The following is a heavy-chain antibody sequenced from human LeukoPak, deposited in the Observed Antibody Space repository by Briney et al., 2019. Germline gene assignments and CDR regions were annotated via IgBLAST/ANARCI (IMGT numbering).Heavy chain of an antibody. CDR1: GFTFSSYG. CDR3: ARDKIVGPTTLDY. Sequence: GGSLRLSCAASGFTFSSYGMHWVRQAPGKGLEWVAVISYDGSNKYYADSVKGRFTIPRDNSKNTLYLQMNSLRAEDTAVYYCARDKIVGPTTLDYWGQGTLVTVSS. D-gene: IGHD1-26*01. CDR2: ISYDGSNK. V-gene: IGHV3-30*03. J-gene: IGHJ4*02.